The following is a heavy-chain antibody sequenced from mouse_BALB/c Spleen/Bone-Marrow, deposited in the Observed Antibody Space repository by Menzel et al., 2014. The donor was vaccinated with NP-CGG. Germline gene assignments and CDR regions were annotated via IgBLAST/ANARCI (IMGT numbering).Heavy chain of an antibody. CDR2: INSNGGST. J-gene: IGHJ2*01. Sequence: EVMLVESGGGLVQPGGSLKLSCAAPGFTFSSYGMSWVRQTPDKRLELVATINSNGGSTYYPDSVKGRFTISRDTAKNTLYLQMSSLKSEETAMYYCVRGNYGNYVDYFDFWGQGTTLTVSS. CDR1: GFTFSSYG. D-gene: IGHD2-1*01. V-gene: IGHV5-6-3*01. CDR3: VRGNYGNYVDYFDF.